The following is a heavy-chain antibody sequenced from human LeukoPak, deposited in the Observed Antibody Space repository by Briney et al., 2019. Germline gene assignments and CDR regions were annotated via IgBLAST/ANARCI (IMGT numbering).Heavy chain of an antibody. CDR3: RSGGAAPGAFDN. CDR1: GFTFRDYW. V-gene: IGHV3-7*01. CDR2: IKYDGDEE. Sequence: GGSLRLSCAASGFTFRDYWMSWMRQAPGKGLEWVADIKYDGDEEYYVDSVKGRFIISRDNAKNSLYLQLNSLRVEDTAVYYCRSGGAAPGAFDNWGQGTLVTVSP. D-gene: IGHD4/OR15-4a*01. J-gene: IGHJ4*02.